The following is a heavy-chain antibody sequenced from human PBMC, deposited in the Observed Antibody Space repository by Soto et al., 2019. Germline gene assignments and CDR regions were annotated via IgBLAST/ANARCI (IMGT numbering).Heavy chain of an antibody. CDR2: ISAYNGNT. J-gene: IGHJ4*02. CDR3: ARDSPPVDY. V-gene: IGHV1-18*01. Sequence: ASVKVYCKASGDTFISYVISWVRQAPGQGLEWMGWISAYNGNTKYAQKVQGRVTITTDTSTSTAYMELRSLRSDDKAVYYCARDSPPVDYWGQGTLVTVSS. CDR1: GDTFISYV.